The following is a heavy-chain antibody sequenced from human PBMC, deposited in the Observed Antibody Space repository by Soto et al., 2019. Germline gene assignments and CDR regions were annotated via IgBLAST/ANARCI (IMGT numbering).Heavy chain of an antibody. D-gene: IGHD6-13*01. CDR1: GGSISSSSYY. J-gene: IGHJ4*02. CDR3: ASKTIAAAGSFDY. V-gene: IGHV4-39*01. CDR2: IYYSGST. Sequence: PSETLSLTCTVSGGSISSSSYYWGWIRQPPGKGLEWIGSIYYSGSTYYNPSLKSRVTISVDTSKNQFSLKLSSVTAADTAVYYCASKTIAAAGSFDYWGQGTLVTVSS.